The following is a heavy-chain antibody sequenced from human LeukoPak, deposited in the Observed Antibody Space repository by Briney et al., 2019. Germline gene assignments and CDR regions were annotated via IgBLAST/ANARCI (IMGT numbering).Heavy chain of an antibody. CDR1: GGSFSGYY. CDR3: ARPRRGYSYGPGAFDI. V-gene: IGHV4-34*01. Sequence: KPSETLSLTCAVYGGSFSGYYWSWIRQPPGKGLEWIGEINHSGSTNYNPSLKSRVTISVDTSKNQFSLKLSSVTAADTAVYYCARPRRGYSYGPGAFDIWSQGTMVTVSS. J-gene: IGHJ3*02. CDR2: INHSGST. D-gene: IGHD5-18*01.